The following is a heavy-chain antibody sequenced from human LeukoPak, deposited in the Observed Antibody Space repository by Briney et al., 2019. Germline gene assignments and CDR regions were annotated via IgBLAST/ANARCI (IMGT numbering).Heavy chain of an antibody. CDR2: IFYSGNL. V-gene: IGHV4-59*11. J-gene: IGHJ6*02. D-gene: IGHD2-2*01. Sequence: SETLTLTCTVSGDSINGHYWTWIRLPTGKGLEWVGYIFYSGNLNYNPSLKSRVTISLDTSRSQFSLRLTSVTAADTAMYHCARLTREDGIDVWGPGTTVTVSS. CDR3: ARLTREDGIDV. CDR1: GDSINGHY.